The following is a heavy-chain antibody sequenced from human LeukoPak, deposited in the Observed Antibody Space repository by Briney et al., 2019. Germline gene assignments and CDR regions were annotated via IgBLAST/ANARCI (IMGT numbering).Heavy chain of an antibody. Sequence: GASVKVSCKASGYTFTSYGISWVRQAPGQGLEWMGWISAYNGNTNYARKLQGRVTMTTDTSTSTAYMELRSLRSDDTAVYYCARDPIANYGSGSYYNDWFDPWGQGTLVTVSS. CDR3: ARDPIANYGSGSYYNDWFDP. D-gene: IGHD3-10*01. J-gene: IGHJ5*02. V-gene: IGHV1-18*01. CDR2: ISAYNGNT. CDR1: GYTFTSYG.